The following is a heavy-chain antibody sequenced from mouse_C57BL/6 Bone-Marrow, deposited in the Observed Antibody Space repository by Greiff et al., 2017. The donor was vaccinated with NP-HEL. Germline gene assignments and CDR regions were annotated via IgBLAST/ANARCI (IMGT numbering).Heavy chain of an antibody. Sequence: VKLVESGPGLVAPSQSLSITCTVSGFSLTSYGVDWVRQSPGKGLEWLGVIWGVGSTNYNSALKSRLSISKDNSKSQVFLKMNSLQTDDTAMYYCASDYYGSSRFAYWGQGTLVTVSA. V-gene: IGHV2-6*01. CDR1: GFSLTSYG. CDR3: ASDYYGSSRFAY. D-gene: IGHD1-1*01. J-gene: IGHJ3*01. CDR2: IWGVGST.